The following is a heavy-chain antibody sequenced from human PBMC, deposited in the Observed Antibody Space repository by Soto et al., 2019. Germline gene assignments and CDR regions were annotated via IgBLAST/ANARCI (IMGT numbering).Heavy chain of an antibody. Sequence: GASVKVSCKASGGTFSSYTISWVRQAPGQGLEWMGRIIPYHGKANYAQKFQGRVTMTTDTSTSTAYMELRSLRSDDTAVYYCARGPPDIVVVPATETADGINDAFDIWGQGTMVTVSS. V-gene: IGHV1-69*08. J-gene: IGHJ3*02. CDR1: GGTFSSYT. D-gene: IGHD2-2*01. CDR2: IIPYHGKA. CDR3: ARGPPDIVVVPATETADGINDAFDI.